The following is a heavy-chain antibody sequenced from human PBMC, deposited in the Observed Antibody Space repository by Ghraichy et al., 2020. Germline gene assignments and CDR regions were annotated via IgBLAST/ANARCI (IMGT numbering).Heavy chain of an antibody. Sequence: GGSLRLSCAASGLTFSDNSMIWFRQAQGKGLEWISYISASGGTMYHADSVKGRFTTSRDNTKNSLFLQMISLRVDDTAVYYCAREWSGSLGSCTRTSCSSYMDVWGKGTTVTVS. D-gene: IGHD2-2*01. CDR2: ISASGGTM. CDR3: AREWSGSLGSCTRTSCSSYMDV. V-gene: IGHV3-11*01. CDR1: GLTFSDNS. J-gene: IGHJ6*03.